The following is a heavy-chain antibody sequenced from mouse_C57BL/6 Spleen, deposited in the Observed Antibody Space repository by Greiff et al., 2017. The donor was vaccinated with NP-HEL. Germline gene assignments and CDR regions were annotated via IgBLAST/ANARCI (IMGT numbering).Heavy chain of an antibody. CDR3: ARHYYGSSYWYFDV. CDR2: ISSGGSYT. Sequence: EVQVVESGGDLVKPGGSLKLSCAASGFTFSSYGMSWVRQTPDKRLEWVATISSGGSYTYYPDRVKGRFTISRDNAKNTLYLQMSSLKSEDTAMYYCARHYYGSSYWYFDVWGTGTTVTVSS. CDR1: GFTFSSYG. D-gene: IGHD1-1*01. J-gene: IGHJ1*03. V-gene: IGHV5-6*01.